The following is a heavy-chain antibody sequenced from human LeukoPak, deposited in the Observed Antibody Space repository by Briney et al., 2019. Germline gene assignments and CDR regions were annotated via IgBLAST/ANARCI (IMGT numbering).Heavy chain of an antibody. CDR3: AESDAAMVGHFDY. J-gene: IGHJ4*02. V-gene: IGHV3-30*02. CDR2: IRYDASNK. D-gene: IGHD5-18*01. CDR1: GFTFSSYC. Sequence: PGGSLRLSCAASGFTFSSYCMHSVRQAPGKGLEWVAFIRYDASNKYYADSVKGRFTISRDNPKNTPYLQLNSLRADDTSVYYCAESDAAMVGHFDYWGQGTLVTVSS.